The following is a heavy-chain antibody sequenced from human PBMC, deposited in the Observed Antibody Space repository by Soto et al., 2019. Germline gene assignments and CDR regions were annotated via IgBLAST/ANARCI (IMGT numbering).Heavy chain of an antibody. V-gene: IGHV3-15*07. CDR3: TDGMDV. Sequence: EVQLVESGGDLVKPGGSLRLSCAASGFSFSNAWMNWVRQAPGKGLEWVGRIESKIDGGAADYAAPVKGRFTISRDDSKNTLYLQMNSLKSEDTAVYYCTDGMDVWGQWTTVTVSS. CDR1: GFSFSNAW. CDR2: IESKIDGGAA. J-gene: IGHJ6*02.